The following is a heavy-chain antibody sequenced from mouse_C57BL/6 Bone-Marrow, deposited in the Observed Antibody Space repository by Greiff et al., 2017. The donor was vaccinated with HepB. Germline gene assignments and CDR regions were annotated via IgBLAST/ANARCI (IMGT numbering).Heavy chain of an antibody. Sequence: QVQLQQPGAELVRPGTSVKLSCKASGYTFTSYWMHWVKQRPGQGLEWIGVIDPSDSYTNYNQKFKGKATLTVDKSSSTAYMQLSSLTSEDSAVYYCARMGTMITNWYFDVWGTGTTVTVSS. CDR2: IDPSDSYT. V-gene: IGHV1-59*01. D-gene: IGHD2-4*01. CDR1: GYTFTSYW. CDR3: ARMGTMITNWYFDV. J-gene: IGHJ1*03.